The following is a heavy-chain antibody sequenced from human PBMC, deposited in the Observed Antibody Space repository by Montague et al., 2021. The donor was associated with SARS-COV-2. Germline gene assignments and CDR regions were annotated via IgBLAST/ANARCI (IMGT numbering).Heavy chain of an antibody. D-gene: IGHD3-22*01. CDR3: ARQEYYYDSGGYGRMDWFDP. CDR1: GGSISSSSYY. J-gene: IGHJ5*02. Sequence: SETLSLTCTVSGGSISSSSYYRGWIRQPPGKGLEWTGSIYYSGSTYYNPSLKSRVTISVDTSKNQFSLKLSSVTAADTAVYYCARQEYYYDSGGYGRMDWFDPWGQGTLVTVSS. CDR2: IYYSGST. V-gene: IGHV4-39*01.